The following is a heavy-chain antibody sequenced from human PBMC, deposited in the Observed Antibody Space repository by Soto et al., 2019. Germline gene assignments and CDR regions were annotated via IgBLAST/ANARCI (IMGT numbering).Heavy chain of an antibody. CDR2: ISYDGSST. D-gene: IGHD3-22*01. Sequence: PGGSXRLSCAASGFTFGSYGMHWVRQAPGKGLEWVAVISYDGSSTYSADSVKGRFTTSRDNSKNTVYLKMNSLRVEDTAVYYCARDYSSEWNGIDSWGQGTLVTVSS. CDR1: GFTFGSYG. J-gene: IGHJ4*02. V-gene: IGHV3-30*03. CDR3: ARDYSSEWNGIDS.